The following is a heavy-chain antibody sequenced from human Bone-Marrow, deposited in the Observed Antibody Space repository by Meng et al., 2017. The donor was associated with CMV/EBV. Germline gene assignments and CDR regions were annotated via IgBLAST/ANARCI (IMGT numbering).Heavy chain of an antibody. D-gene: IGHD3-10*01. CDR2: ISSSSSYI. CDR1: GFTFRSYS. J-gene: IGHJ5*01. V-gene: IGHV3-21*01. CDR3: AKDIGGCFDS. Sequence: GGSLRLSCAASGFTFRSYSMNWVRQAPGKGLEWVSSISSSSSYIYYVDSVKGRFTISRDNSKNTLYLQMNSLGAEDTAVYCCAKDIGGCFDSWGQGTLVTVSS.